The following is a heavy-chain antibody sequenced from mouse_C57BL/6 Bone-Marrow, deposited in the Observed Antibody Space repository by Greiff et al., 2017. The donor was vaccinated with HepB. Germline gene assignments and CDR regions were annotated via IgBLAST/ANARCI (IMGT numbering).Heavy chain of an antibody. CDR2: SRNKANDYTT. D-gene: IGHD1-1*01. J-gene: IGHJ1*03. Sequence: DVKLVESGGGLVQSGRSLRLSCATSGFTFSDFYMEWVRQAPGKGLEWIAASRNKANDYTTEYSASVKGRFIVSRDTSQSILYLQMNALRAEDTAIYYCARDAPITTVVATPATSWYFDVWGTGTTVTVSS. CDR3: ARDAPITTVVATPATSWYFDV. V-gene: IGHV7-1*01. CDR1: GFTFSDFY.